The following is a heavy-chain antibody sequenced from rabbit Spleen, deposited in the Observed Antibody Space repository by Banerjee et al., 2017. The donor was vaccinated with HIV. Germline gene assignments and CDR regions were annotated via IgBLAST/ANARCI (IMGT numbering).Heavy chain of an antibody. CDR3: VREVAARFNL. D-gene: IGHD4-1*01. Sequence: QQQLVESGGGLVKPGASLTLTCKASGFSFNDDYVMCWVRQSPGKGLKWIACINTWSNRPVHASWAKGRFSISRENTQNTVSLQMNSLTAADTATYFCVREVAARFNLWGPGTLVTVS. CDR2: INTWSNRP. V-gene: IGHV1S45*01. CDR1: GFSFNDDYV. J-gene: IGHJ4*01.